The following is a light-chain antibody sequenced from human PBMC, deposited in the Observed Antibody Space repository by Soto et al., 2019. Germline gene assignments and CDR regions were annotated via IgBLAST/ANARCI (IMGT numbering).Light chain of an antibody. J-gene: IGLJ1*01. V-gene: IGLV2-14*03. Sequence: QSALTQPASVSGSPGQSITVSCTGTSSDVGGYNYVSWYQQHPGKAPRLMIYDVTNRPSGVSNRFSGSKSGNTASLTISWLQAEDEADYYCSSYRRASTYVFGTGTKVTVL. CDR3: SSYRRASTYV. CDR1: SSDVGGYNY. CDR2: DVT.